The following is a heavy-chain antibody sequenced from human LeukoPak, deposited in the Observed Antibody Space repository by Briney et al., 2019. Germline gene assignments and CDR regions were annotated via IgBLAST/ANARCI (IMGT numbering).Heavy chain of an antibody. D-gene: IGHD2-15*01. CDR2: ISAYNGNT. Sequence: ASVKVSCKLSVVTFTSYGISWVRQAPGQGLEWVGWISAYNGNTNYAQKLQGRVTMTTDTSTSTAYMELRSLRSDDTAVYYCARYCSGGSCAPSFDYWGQGTLVTVSS. CDR3: ARYCSGGSCAPSFDY. CDR1: VVTFTSYG. V-gene: IGHV1-18*01. J-gene: IGHJ4*02.